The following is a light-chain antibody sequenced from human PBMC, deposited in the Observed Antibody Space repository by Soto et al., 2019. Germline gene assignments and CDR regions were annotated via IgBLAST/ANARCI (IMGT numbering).Light chain of an antibody. Sequence: EIVMMHSPATLSVSPGEIATRSCRASQNVNSNLAWFHQKTGQAPRLLIYGASSRATGIPDRFSGSGSGTDFTLTITRLEPEDFAVHFCQQYGSSPRTFGQGTKVDIK. CDR3: QQYGSSPRT. CDR2: GAS. V-gene: IGKV3-20*01. J-gene: IGKJ2*01. CDR1: QNVNSN.